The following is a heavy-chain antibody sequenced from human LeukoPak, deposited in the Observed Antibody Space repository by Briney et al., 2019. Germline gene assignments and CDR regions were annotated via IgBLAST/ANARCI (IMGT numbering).Heavy chain of an antibody. CDR1: GGSFSGYY. V-gene: IGHV4-34*01. J-gene: IGHJ4*02. D-gene: IGHD2-15*01. Sequence: RTSETLSLTCAVYGGSFSGYYWSWIRQPPGKGLEWIGEINHSGSTNYNPSLKSRVTISVDTSKNQFSLKLSSVTAADTAVYYCARGAGRYCSGGSCKPFDYWGQGTLVTVPS. CDR3: ARGAGRYCSGGSCKPFDY. CDR2: INHSGST.